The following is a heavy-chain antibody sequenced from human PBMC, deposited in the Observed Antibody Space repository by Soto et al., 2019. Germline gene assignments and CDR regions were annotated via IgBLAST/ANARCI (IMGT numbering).Heavy chain of an antibody. D-gene: IGHD2-8*02. Sequence: QVQLVQSGAEVRKPGASVRVSCKASGYSFTGHDVNWVRQASGQGLEWMGWMNPKSGGTGYAQKFQGRVTMTRDTSLNTAYMDLSGLTSQDTAVYYCVKVAVLKSGYYHAMDVWGQGTTVTVSS. CDR3: VKVAVLKSGYYHAMDV. CDR1: GYSFTGHD. V-gene: IGHV1-8*01. J-gene: IGHJ6*02. CDR2: MNPKSGGT.